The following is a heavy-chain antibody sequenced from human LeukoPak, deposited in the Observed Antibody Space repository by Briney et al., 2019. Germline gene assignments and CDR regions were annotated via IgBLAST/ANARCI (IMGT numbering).Heavy chain of an antibody. CDR3: ARHHDILTGYYPDY. CDR1: GGTFSSYA. J-gene: IGHJ4*02. Sequence: KVSCKASGGTFSSYAISWVRQAPGQGLEWMGGIIYPGDSDTRYSSSFQGQVTISADKSISTAYLQWSSLKASDTAMYYCARHHDILTGYYPDYWGQGTLVTVSS. CDR2: IYPGDSDT. V-gene: IGHV5-51*01. D-gene: IGHD3-9*01.